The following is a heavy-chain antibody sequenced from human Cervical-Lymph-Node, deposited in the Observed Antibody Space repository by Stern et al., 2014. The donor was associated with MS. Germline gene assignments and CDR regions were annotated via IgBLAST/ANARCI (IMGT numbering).Heavy chain of an antibody. V-gene: IGHV4-39*01. CDR1: GGSISSSGFY. CDR2: ISYSGST. D-gene: IGHD1-1*01. CDR3: ARQGGRYSPKN. J-gene: IGHJ4*02. Sequence: QVQLVQSGPGLVKPSETLSLTCTVSGGSISSSGFYWGWIRQPPGKGLEWIATISYSGSTYYNSSLKSRLTLSAAPSKNQFSRNLSSVTAADTAVYYCARQGGRYSPKNWGQGTLVTVSS.